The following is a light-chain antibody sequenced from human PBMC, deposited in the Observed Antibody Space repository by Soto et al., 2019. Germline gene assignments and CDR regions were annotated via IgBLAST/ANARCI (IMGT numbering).Light chain of an antibody. CDR2: DAS. J-gene: IGKJ1*01. CDR1: QSVSNW. CDR3: QQYNSYPPWT. Sequence: DLQMSQSPSTLSASVGDRVTITCRASQSVSNWLAWYQQKPGKAPKLLIYDASSWESGVPSRFSGSGSGTDFTLTISSLQADDVANYYCQQYNSYPPWTFGQGTKVDIK. V-gene: IGKV1-5*01.